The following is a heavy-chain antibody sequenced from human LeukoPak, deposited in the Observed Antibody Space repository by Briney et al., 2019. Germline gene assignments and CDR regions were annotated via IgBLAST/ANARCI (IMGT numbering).Heavy chain of an antibody. D-gene: IGHD1-26*01. J-gene: IGHJ4*02. CDR3: ARDGFRGAATSGDY. CDR2: ISGSGGST. CDR1: GFTFSSYA. Sequence: GGSLRLSCAASGFTFSSYAMSWVRQAPGKGLEWVSAISGSGGSTYYADSVKGRFTISRDNSKNTLYMQMNSLRAEDTAVYYCARDGFRGAATSGDYWGQGTLVTVSS. V-gene: IGHV3-23*01.